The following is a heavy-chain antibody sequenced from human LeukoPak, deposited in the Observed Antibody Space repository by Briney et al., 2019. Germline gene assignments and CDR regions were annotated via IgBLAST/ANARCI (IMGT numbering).Heavy chain of an antibody. V-gene: IGHV4-39*01. J-gene: IGHJ6*03. CDR1: GGSISSSSNY. CDR3: ARHDGLRYSRYYYYYMDV. CDR2: IFYSRST. Sequence: SETLTLTCTVSGGSISSSSNYWGWIRQPPGKGLEWIGSIFYSRSTYYNPSLTCRVTISVDTSKNQFHLKLSSVTAADTAVYYCARHDGLRYSRYYYYYMDVWGKGTTVTVSS. D-gene: IGHD3-9*01.